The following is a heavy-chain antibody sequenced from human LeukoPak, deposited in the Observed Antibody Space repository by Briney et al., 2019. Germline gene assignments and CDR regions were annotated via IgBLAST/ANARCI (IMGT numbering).Heavy chain of an antibody. J-gene: IGHJ4*02. V-gene: IGHV1-8*01. CDR3: ARGPTSPDSSVDY. CDR1: GYTLTELS. CDR2: MNPNSGNT. D-gene: IGHD3-22*01. Sequence: ASVKVSCKVSGYTLTELSMHWVRQATGQGLEWMGWMNPNSGNTGYAQKFQGRVTMTRNTSISTAYMELSSLRSEDTAVYYCARGPTSPDSSVDYWGQGTLVTVSS.